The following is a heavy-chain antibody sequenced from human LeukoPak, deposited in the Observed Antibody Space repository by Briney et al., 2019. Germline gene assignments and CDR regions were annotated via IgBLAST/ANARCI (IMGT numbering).Heavy chain of an antibody. D-gene: IGHD7-27*01. V-gene: IGHV4-39*07. CDR1: GGSISSSSYY. CDR3: AREPVNWEWDYYYMDV. CDR2: IYYSGST. Sequence: SETLSLTCTVSGGSISSSSYYWGWIRQPPGKGLEWIGSIYYSGSTYYNPSLKSRVTISVDTSKNQFSLKLSSVTAADTAVYYCAREPVNWEWDYYYMDVWGKGTTVTVSS. J-gene: IGHJ6*03.